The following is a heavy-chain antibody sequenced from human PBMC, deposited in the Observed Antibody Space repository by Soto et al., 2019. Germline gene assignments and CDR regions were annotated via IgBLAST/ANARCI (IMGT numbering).Heavy chain of an antibody. D-gene: IGHD3-3*01. V-gene: IGHV3-66*01. J-gene: IGHJ4*02. CDR1: GFSVSSNY. CDR2: VYRGGST. CDR3: ARGRIASDFWSGYPPPY. Sequence: GGSLRLSCAASGFSVSSNYMSWVRQAPGKGLEWVSVVYRGGSTYYADSVKDRFTISRDNSNNTLYLQMNSLRAEDTAVYYCARGRIASDFWSGYPPPYWGQGTVVTVSS.